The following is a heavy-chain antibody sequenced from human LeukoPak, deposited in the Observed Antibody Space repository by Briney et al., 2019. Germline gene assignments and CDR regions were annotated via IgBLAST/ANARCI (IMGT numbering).Heavy chain of an antibody. CDR2: IKEDGSEK. CDR1: GFSISNYW. D-gene: IGHD3-22*01. Sequence: GGSLRLSCAVSGFSISNYWMSWVRQAPGKGVEWVANIKEDGSEKYFVDSVKGRFTISRDNAQNSLYLQMESLRAEDTAVYYCARGEYYYDGGYWGQGTLVTVSS. CDR3: ARGEYYYDGGY. J-gene: IGHJ4*02. V-gene: IGHV3-7*04.